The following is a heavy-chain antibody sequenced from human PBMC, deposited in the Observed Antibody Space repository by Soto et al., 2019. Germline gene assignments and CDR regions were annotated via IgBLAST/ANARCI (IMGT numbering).Heavy chain of an antibody. CDR1: GFTFSSYV. Sequence: QLQLVESGGGVVQRGRSLRLSCVGSGFTFSSYVIHWVRQAPGKGLEWVALTSYDGSNYFYGDSVKGRFTISRHNSRNTVELQMDSLTFEDTALYYCARWGTTGGLDVWGQGTLVSVSS. V-gene: IGHV3-33*05. CDR3: ARWGTTGGLDV. D-gene: IGHD3-16*01. CDR2: TSYDGSNY. J-gene: IGHJ4*02.